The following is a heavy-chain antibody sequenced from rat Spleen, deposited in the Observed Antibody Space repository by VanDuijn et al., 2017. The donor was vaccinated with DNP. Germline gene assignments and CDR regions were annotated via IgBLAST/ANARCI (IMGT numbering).Heavy chain of an antibody. J-gene: IGHJ3*01. V-gene: IGHV1-43*01. CDR3: ASSWVGVRGIWFAF. D-gene: IGHD4-3*01. Sequence: QVQLQQSGAELAKPGSSVKISCKASGYTFTSYYISWIKQPTGQGLEYIGYINTGSGGTNYNEKFKGKATLTVDKSYSTAFMQLSSLTPDDSAVYYCASSWVGVRGIWFAFWGQGTLVTVSS. CDR2: INTGSGGT. CDR1: GYTFTSYY.